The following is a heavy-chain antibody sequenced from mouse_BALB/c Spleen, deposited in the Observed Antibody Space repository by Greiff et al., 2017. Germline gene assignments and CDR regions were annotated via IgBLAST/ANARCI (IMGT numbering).Heavy chain of an antibody. D-gene: IGHD2-3*01. V-gene: IGHV6-6*02. CDR1: GFTFSNYW. J-gene: IGHJ2*01. CDR2: IRLKSNNYAT. Sequence: EVKLMESGGGLVQPGGSMKLSCVASGFTFSNYWMNWVRQSPEKGLEWVAEIRLKSNNYATHYAESVKGRFTISRDDSKSSVYLQMNNLRAEDTGIYYCTRRWLPYYFDYWGQGTTLTVSS. CDR3: TRRWLPYYFDY.